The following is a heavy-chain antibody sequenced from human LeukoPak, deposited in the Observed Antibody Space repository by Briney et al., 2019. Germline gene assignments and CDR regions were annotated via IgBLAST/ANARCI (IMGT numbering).Heavy chain of an antibody. D-gene: IGHD6-19*01. J-gene: IGHJ4*02. V-gene: IGHV3-23*01. Sequence: GGSLRLSCAASGFTFNSYAMYWVRQAPGKGLEWVSGIFGSGGSSHYADSVKGRFTISRDNSKNTVYLQMNSLRPEDTAVYYCAKMTTGYSSGRYPGWPVDYWGQGTLVTVSS. CDR3: AKMTTGYSSGRYPGWPVDY. CDR2: IFGSGGSS. CDR1: GFTFNSYA.